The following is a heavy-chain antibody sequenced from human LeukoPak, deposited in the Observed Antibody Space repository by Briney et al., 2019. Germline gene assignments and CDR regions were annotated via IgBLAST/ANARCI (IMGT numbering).Heavy chain of an antibody. CDR2: IKLDGSEK. J-gene: IGHJ4*02. V-gene: IGHV3-7*03. Sequence: PGGSLRLSCVASGFTFGKYWMSWVRQAPGKGLEWVANIKLDGSEKNYVDSVKGRFTISRDNTKNSLYLQMNSLRVEDTAVFYCARAQSDLGSKRENFDSWGQGTLVTVSS. CDR1: GFTFGKYW. CDR3: ARAQSDLGSKRENFDS. D-gene: IGHD3-3*01.